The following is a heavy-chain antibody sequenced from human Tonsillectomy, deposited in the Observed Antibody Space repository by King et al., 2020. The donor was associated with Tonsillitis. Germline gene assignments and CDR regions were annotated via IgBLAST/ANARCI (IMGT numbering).Heavy chain of an antibody. Sequence: VQLVESGGGLVQPGGSLRLSCAASGFTFSSYWMSWVRQAPGKGLEWVANKKQDGSEKYYVDSVKGRFTISRDNAKNSLYLQMNSLRAEDTAVYYCARDCRGGSCYGAFDIWGQGTMVTVSS. CDR1: GFTFSSYW. D-gene: IGHD2-15*01. CDR3: ARDCRGGSCYGAFDI. V-gene: IGHV3-7*03. J-gene: IGHJ3*02. CDR2: KKQDGSEK.